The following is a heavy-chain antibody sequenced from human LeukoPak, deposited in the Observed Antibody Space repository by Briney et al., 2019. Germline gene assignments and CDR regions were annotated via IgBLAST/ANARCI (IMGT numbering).Heavy chain of an antibody. Sequence: GGSLRLSCAASGFTFSSYAMHWVRQAPGKGLEWVALISYDGSNKYYADSVKGRFTVSRDNSKNTLFLQMNSLRAEDTAVYYCAKVGSYRDFDYWGQGTLVTVSS. V-gene: IGHV3-30*18. CDR3: AKVGSYRDFDY. D-gene: IGHD2-2*02. CDR1: GFTFSSYA. J-gene: IGHJ4*02. CDR2: ISYDGSNK.